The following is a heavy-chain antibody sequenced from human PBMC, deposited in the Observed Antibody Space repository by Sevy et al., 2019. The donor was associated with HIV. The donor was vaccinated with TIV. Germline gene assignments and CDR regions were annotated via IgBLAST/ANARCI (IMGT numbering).Heavy chain of an antibody. J-gene: IGHJ4*02. CDR1: GFTFSSYW. Sequence: GESLKISCAASGFTFSSYWINWVRQAPGKGLEWVSYISRSGTTRDYADSVRARFTISRDDAKNSLYLHRSSLRDEDTAVYYCARDDTASYLPGSWGQGTLVSVSS. CDR3: ARDDTASYLPGS. D-gene: IGHD3-10*01. CDR2: ISRSGTTR. V-gene: IGHV3-48*02.